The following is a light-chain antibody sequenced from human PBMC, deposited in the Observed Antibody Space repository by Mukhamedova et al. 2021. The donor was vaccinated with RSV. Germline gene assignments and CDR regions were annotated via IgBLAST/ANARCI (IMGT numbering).Light chain of an antibody. CDR2: KDT. Sequence: QKPGQAPVLVICKDTEWPSGIPERFSGSSPGTTVTSTSSGVQAEDEADYYCQVPDSSNIFVFGTRSQVTVL. CDR3: QVPDSSNIFV. J-gene: IGLJ1*01. V-gene: IGLV3-25*03.